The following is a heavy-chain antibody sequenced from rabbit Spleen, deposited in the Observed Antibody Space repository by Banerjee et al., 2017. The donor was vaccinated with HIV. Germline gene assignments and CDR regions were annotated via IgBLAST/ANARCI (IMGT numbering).Heavy chain of an antibody. CDR2: ISSSSSIT. V-gene: IGHV1S45*01. J-gene: IGHJ6*01. CDR1: GFSFSSNW. D-gene: IGHD1-1*01. CDR3: ARDTSSSFSSYGMDL. Sequence: LEESGGGLVKPGGTLTLTCTVSGFSFSSNWICWVRQAPGKGLEWIGCISSSSSITYYASWAKGRFTCSKTSSTTVTLQMTRLTAADTATYFCARDTSSSFSSYGMDLWGPGTLVTV.